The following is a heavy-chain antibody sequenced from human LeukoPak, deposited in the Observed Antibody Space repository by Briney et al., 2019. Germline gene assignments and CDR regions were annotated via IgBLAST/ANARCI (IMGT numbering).Heavy chain of an antibody. Sequence: SETLSLTCTVSGGSISSSSYYWGWIRQPPGKGLEWIGYIYYSGSTNYNPSLKSRVTISVDTSKNQFSLKLSSVTAADTAVYYCARADGLIRGVIPANWFDPWGQGTLVTVSS. CDR3: ARADGLIRGVIPANWFDP. D-gene: IGHD3-10*01. CDR1: GGSISSSSYY. V-gene: IGHV4-61*05. J-gene: IGHJ5*02. CDR2: IYYSGST.